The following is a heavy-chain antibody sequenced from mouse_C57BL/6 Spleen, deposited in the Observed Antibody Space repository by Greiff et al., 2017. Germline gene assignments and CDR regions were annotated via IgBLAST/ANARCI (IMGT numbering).Heavy chain of an antibody. CDR3: ASFPVFAY. CDR1: GYTFTDYN. D-gene: IGHD1-1*01. Sequence: VQLKQSGPELVKPGASVKMSRKASGYTFTDYNMHWVKQSHGKSLEWIGYINPNNGGTSYNQKFKGKATLTVNKSSSTAYMELRSLTSEDSAVYYCASFPVFAYWGQGTLVTVSA. V-gene: IGHV1-22*01. J-gene: IGHJ3*01. CDR2: INPNNGGT.